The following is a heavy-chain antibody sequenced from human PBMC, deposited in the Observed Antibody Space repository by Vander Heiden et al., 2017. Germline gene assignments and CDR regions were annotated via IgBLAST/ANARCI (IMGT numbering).Heavy chain of an antibody. V-gene: IGHV3-23*01. Sequence: EVKLLESGGGLVQPGGSLRLSCVGSGFTLSRDAMSWVRQTPAKGLEWVAAISGTGNTANYADSMKGRFTISRDNSKNMLFLDMNSLRAEDTGVYFCAKDPYSYGYDIVTYFDCWGQGTQVTVSS. CDR2: ISGTGNTA. CDR3: AKDPYSYGYDIVTYFDC. CDR1: GFTLSRDA. D-gene: IGHD5-12*01. J-gene: IGHJ4*02.